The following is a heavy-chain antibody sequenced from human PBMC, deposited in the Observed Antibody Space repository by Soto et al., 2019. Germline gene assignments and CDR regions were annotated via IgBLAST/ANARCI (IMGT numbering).Heavy chain of an antibody. D-gene: IGHD3-10*01. V-gene: IGHV4-59*01. Sequence: QVQLQESGPGLVKPSETLSLTCTVSGGSISSYYWSWIRQPPGKGLEWIGYIYYSGSTNYNPSLKSRVTISVDTSKNQFSLKLSSVTAADTAVYYCARVTYYYGSGSDTYYYYYMDVWGKGTTVTVSS. CDR1: GGSISSYY. CDR2: IYYSGST. CDR3: ARVTYYYGSGSDTYYYYYMDV. J-gene: IGHJ6*03.